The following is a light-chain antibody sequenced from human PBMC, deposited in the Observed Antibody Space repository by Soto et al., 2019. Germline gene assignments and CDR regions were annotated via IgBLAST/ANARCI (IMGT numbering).Light chain of an antibody. V-gene: IGKV1-5*03. J-gene: IGKJ1*01. CDR3: QQYSGSSTT. CDR2: KAS. CDR1: QNIHNW. Sequence: DIQMTQSPSTLSASVGDRVTITCRASQNIHNWLAWYQQKPGQAPKLLIYKASNLESGVPSRFSGSGSGTEFTLSISSLQPDDFATYYCQQYSGSSTTFGQGTKVEVK.